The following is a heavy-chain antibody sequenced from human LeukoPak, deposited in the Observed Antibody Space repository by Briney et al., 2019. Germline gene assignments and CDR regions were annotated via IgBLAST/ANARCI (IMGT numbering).Heavy chain of an antibody. J-gene: IGHJ4*02. CDR1: GGSISSDSDD. CDR2: IYSGST. CDR3: ARGRVSGTTLYFDY. V-gene: IGHV4-61*02. Sequence: SQTLSLTCTVSGGSISSDSDDWGWIRQPGGKGREWIGRIYSGSTDYNPSLRSGLTISVHTSKNQFSLKLSSVTAADTAVYYCARGRVSGTTLYFDYWGQGTLFTVSS. D-gene: IGHD1-1*01.